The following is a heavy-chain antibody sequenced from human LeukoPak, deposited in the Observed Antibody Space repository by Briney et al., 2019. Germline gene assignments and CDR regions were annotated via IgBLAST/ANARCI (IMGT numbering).Heavy chain of an antibody. Sequence: GGSLRLSCVVSGITFSGYSMIWVRQAPGKGLEWLSFMTTSGNTIFYAKSVKDRFTISRDNAKKSLYLQMNSLGDEDTAVYYCARVGGATAVTMYFEYWGQGSLVTVTS. CDR3: ARVGGATAVTMYFEY. J-gene: IGHJ4*02. CDR1: GITFSGYS. CDR2: MTTSGNTI. V-gene: IGHV3-48*02. D-gene: IGHD1-26*01.